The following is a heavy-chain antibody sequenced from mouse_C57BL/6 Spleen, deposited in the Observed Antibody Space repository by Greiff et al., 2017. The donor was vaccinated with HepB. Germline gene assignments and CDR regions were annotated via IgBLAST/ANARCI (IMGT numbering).Heavy chain of an antibody. D-gene: IGHD2-4*01. CDR3: APIYYDYDVGFAY. CDR2: IDPNSGGT. V-gene: IGHV1-72*01. CDR1: GYTFTSYW. J-gene: IGHJ3*01. Sequence: QVQLQQSGAELVKPGASVKLSCKASGYTFTSYWMHWVKQRFGRGLVWIGRIDPNSGGTKYNEKLKSKATLTVDKPSSTAYMQLSSLTSEDSAVYYCAPIYYDYDVGFAYWGQGTLVTVSA.